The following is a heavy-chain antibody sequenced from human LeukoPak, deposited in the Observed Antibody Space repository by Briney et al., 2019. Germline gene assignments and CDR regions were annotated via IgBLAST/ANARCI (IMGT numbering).Heavy chain of an antibody. J-gene: IGHJ5*02. Sequence: GASVKVSCKASGYTFTGYYMHWVRQAPGQGLEWMGWINPYSGGTNYAQKFQGRVTMTRDTSISTAYMELSRLRSDDTAVYYCARALIVVPAAINHWFDPWGQGTLVTVSS. CDR3: ARALIVVPAAINHWFDP. D-gene: IGHD2-2*02. CDR2: INPYSGGT. CDR1: GYTFTGYY. V-gene: IGHV1-2*02.